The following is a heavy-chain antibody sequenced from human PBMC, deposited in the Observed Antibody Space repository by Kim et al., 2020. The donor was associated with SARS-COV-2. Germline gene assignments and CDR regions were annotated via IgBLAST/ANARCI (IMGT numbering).Heavy chain of an antibody. V-gene: IGHV3-11*01. Sequence: GGSLRLSCTASGFIFRDHYMSWIRQAPGKGLEWVSYISIAATTTYYADSVQGRFTVSRDDASNSVYLQMNSLTAEDTAVYYCASLEGYGAGPFSVAYWGQGTLVNVSP. J-gene: IGHJ4*02. CDR3: ASLEGYGAGPFSVAY. CDR2: ISIAATTT. CDR1: GFIFRDHY. D-gene: IGHD3-10*01.